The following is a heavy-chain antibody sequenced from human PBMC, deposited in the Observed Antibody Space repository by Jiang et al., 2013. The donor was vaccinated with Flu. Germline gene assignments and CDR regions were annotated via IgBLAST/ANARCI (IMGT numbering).Heavy chain of an antibody. D-gene: IGHD6-19*01. Sequence: VQLLESGGGVVQPGRSLRLSCAASGFTFSSYGMHWVRQAPGKGLEWVAVISYDGSNKYYADSVKGRFTISRDNSKNTLYLQMNSLRAEDTAVYYCAKDLSYSSGWYTRDYYYGMDVWGQGTTVTVSS. J-gene: IGHJ6*02. CDR2: ISYDGSNK. CDR3: AKDLSYSSGWYTRDYYYGMDV. CDR1: GFTFSSYG. V-gene: IGHV3-30*18.